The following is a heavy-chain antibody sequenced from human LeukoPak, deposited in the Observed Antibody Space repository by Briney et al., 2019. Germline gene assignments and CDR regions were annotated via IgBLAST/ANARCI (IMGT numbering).Heavy chain of an antibody. CDR3: AKDLGLSYNDYYDSSGYYYVHSAFDY. CDR1: GFTFISYG. V-gene: IGHV3-23*01. CDR2: INGSGGSK. Sequence: GGSLRLSCPASGFTFISYGMSWVRQAPGKGLEWVSAINGSGGSKYYPHSVKGRFTISRDNSKNTPYLQMNSLRAEDTAVYYCAKDLGLSYNDYYDSSGYYYVHSAFDYWGQGTLVTVSS. J-gene: IGHJ4*02. D-gene: IGHD3-22*01.